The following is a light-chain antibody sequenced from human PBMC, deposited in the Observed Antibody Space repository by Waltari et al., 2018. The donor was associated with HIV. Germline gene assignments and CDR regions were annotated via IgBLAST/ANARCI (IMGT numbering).Light chain of an antibody. Sequence: QSALTQPASVSGSPGQSITISCTGTTSAVGGYNYVSWYQHHPGKAPKLKIYEVSNRPSDISSRFSASKSGNTASLTISGLQAEDEADYYCNSYTSMSHLVFGGGTKLTV. CDR2: EVS. CDR1: TSAVGGYNY. J-gene: IGLJ3*02. V-gene: IGLV2-14*01. CDR3: NSYTSMSHLV.